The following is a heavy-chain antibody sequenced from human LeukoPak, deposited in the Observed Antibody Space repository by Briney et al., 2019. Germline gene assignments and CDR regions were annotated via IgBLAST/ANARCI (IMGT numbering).Heavy chain of an antibody. CDR2: IRYDGSNK. V-gene: IGHV3-30*02. CDR1: GFTFSSYG. Sequence: GGSLRLSCAASGFTFSSYGMHWVRQAPGKGLEWVAFIRYDGSNKYYADSVKGRFTISRDNSKNTLYLQMNSLRAEDTAVYYCARDAPLNIVVVPAPDVWGKGTTVTVSS. CDR3: ARDAPLNIVVVPAPDV. J-gene: IGHJ6*04. D-gene: IGHD2-2*01.